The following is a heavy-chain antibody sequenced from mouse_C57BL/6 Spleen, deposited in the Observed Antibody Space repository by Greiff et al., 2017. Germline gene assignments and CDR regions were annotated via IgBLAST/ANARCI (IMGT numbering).Heavy chain of an antibody. J-gene: IGHJ4*01. CDR2: ISYSGST. CDR3: ARGDGSSYGCAMDY. V-gene: IGHV3-8*01. CDR1: GYSITSDY. D-gene: IGHD1-1*01. Sequence: EVKLMESGPGLAKPSQTLSLTCSVTGYSITSDYWNWIRKFPGNKLEYMGHISYSGSTYYNPSLKSRISITRDTSKNQYNLQLNSVTTEDTATYYFARGDGSSYGCAMDYWGQGTSVTVSS.